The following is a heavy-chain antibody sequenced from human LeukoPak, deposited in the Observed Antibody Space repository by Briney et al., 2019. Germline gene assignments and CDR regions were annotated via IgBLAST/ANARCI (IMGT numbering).Heavy chain of an antibody. Sequence: GESLKISCKGSGYSFTTYWIGWVRQMLGKGLEWMGIIYPGDSDTRYSPSFQGQATISADESISTAYLKWSSLKASDSAMYYCARVRDCSGGSCYSFHYWGQGTLVTVSS. D-gene: IGHD2-15*01. V-gene: IGHV5-51*01. CDR3: ARVRDCSGGSCYSFHY. CDR1: GYSFTTYW. J-gene: IGHJ4*02. CDR2: IYPGDSDT.